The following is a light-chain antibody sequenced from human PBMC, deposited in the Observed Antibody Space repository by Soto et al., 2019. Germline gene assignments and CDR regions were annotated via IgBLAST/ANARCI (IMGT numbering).Light chain of an antibody. CDR3: QQYGGSTLT. CDR2: GAS. J-gene: IGKJ4*01. Sequence: PGDTATLSCRASQSVPTDYLAWYQQKHGQAPSLLIYGASRRATGIPDRFSGSGSGTDFTLSIRLEPEDFAVYFCQQYGGSTLTFGGGTKVEI. V-gene: IGKV3-20*01. CDR1: QSVPTDY.